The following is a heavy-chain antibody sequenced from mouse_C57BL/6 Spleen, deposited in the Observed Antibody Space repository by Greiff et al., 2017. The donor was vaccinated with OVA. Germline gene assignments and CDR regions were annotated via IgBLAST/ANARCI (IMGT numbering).Heavy chain of an antibody. V-gene: IGHV1-26*01. Sequence: VQLQQSGPELVKPGASVKISCKASGYTFTDYYMNWVKQSHGKSLEWIGDINPNNGGTSYNQKFKSKATLTVDKSSSTAYMELRSLTSEDSAVYYCARDGAAQARGFAYWGQGTLVTVSA. D-gene: IGHD3-2*02. CDR1: GYTFTDYY. CDR3: ARDGAAQARGFAY. CDR2: INPNNGGT. J-gene: IGHJ3*01.